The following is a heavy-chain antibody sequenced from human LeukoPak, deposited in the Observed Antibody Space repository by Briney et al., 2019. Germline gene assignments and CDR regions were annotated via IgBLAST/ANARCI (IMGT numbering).Heavy chain of an antibody. CDR3: AKRGGVATIKYYYYMDV. V-gene: IGHV3-23*01. D-gene: IGHD5-24*01. CDR2: ISGSGGST. CDR1: GFTFSSYG. J-gene: IGHJ6*03. Sequence: GGSLRLSCAASGFTFSSYGMSWVRQAPGKGLEWVSAISGSGGSTYYADSVKGRFTISRDNSKNTLYLQMNSLRAEDTAVYYCAKRGGVATIKYYYYMDVWGKGTTVTISS.